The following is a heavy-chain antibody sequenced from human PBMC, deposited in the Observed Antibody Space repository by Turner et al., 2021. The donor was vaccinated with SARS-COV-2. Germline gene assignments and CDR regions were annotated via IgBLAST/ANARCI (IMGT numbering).Heavy chain of an antibody. Sequence: EVQLVESGGALVPPGGSLRLSCAASGFTFITYWMAWVRHAPEKGVEWVDHIRTDESDQDYVGYVKGRLTIARDNGENSMFMEMNSLRAEETAVYYCARHGDYCFAHWGQGTLVTVSS. CDR3: ARHGDYCFAH. D-gene: IGHD4-17*01. CDR2: IRTDESDQ. CDR1: GFTFITYW. V-gene: IGHV3-7*01. J-gene: IGHJ4*02.